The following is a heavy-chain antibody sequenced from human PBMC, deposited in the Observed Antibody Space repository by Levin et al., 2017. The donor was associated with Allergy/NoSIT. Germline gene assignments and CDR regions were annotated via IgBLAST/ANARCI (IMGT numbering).Heavy chain of an antibody. CDR3: ARDSGYGAYSERDNYYHFGMDV. CDR1: GFNVSNNY. V-gene: IGHV3-53*01. Sequence: GESLKISCTASGFNVSNNYMSWVRQAPGKGLEWVSVIYDGGDTYYADSVRGRFTISRDLSKNTVFLQMNSLRADDTAVYYCARDSGYGAYSERDNYYHFGMDVWGQGTTVTVSS. D-gene: IGHD4/OR15-4a*01. CDR2: IYDGGDT. J-gene: IGHJ6*02.